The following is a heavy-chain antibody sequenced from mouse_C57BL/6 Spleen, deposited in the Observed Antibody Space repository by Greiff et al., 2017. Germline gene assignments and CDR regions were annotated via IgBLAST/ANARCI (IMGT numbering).Heavy chain of an antibody. Sequence: VQLQQSGPELVKPGASVKISCKASGYTFTDYYMNWVKQSHGKSLEWIGDINPKNGGTSYNQKFKGKATLTVDKSSSTAYMELRSLTSEDSAVYYFARWRRDGYYGSNYDAMDYWGQGTSVTVSS. V-gene: IGHV1-26*01. CDR1: GYTFTDYY. CDR3: ARWRRDGYYGSNYDAMDY. J-gene: IGHJ4*01. CDR2: INPKNGGT. D-gene: IGHD1-1*01.